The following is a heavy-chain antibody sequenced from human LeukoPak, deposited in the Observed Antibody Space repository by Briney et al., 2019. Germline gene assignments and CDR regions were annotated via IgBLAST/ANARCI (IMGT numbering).Heavy chain of an antibody. CDR3: ARDFIVLMVYESGYYGMDV. V-gene: IGHV1-46*01. CDR2: INPSGGST. CDR1: GYTFTSYY. D-gene: IGHD2-8*01. Sequence: ASVKVSCKASGYTFTSYYMHWVRQAPGQGPEWMGLINPSGGSTSYAQKFQGRVTMTRDTSTSTVYMELSSLRSEDTAVYYCARDFIVLMVYESGYYGMDVWGQGTTVTVSS. J-gene: IGHJ6*02.